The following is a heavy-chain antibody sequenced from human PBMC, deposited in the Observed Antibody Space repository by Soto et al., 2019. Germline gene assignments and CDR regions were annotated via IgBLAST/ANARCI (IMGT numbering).Heavy chain of an antibody. CDR1: GGSISSSSYY. CDR2: IYYSGST. Sequence: PSETLSLTCTVSGGSISSSSYYWGWIRQPPGKGLEWIGSIYYSGSTYYNPSLKSRVTISVDTSKNQFSLKLSSVTAADTAVYYCARQYYDFWRGYVDVWGQGTTVTVSS. V-gene: IGHV4-39*01. CDR3: ARQYYDFWRGYVDV. D-gene: IGHD3-3*01. J-gene: IGHJ6*02.